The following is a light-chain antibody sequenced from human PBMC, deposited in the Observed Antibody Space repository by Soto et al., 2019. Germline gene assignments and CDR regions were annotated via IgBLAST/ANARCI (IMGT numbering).Light chain of an antibody. Sequence: IVLTQSPGTLSLSPGERATLSCRASQSVTDNYLAWYQQRPGRAPRLLIYGAVTRATGIPGRFSGGGSGTDFTLTISRLEPEDFAVYYCQQYESSVMYTFGQGTKLEMK. CDR1: QSVTDNY. J-gene: IGKJ2*01. CDR2: GAV. V-gene: IGKV3-20*01. CDR3: QQYESSVMYT.